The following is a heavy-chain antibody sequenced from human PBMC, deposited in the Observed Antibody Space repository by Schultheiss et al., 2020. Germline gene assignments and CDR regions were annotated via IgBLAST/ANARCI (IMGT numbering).Heavy chain of an antibody. D-gene: IGHD5-24*01. J-gene: IGHJ4*02. V-gene: IGHV3-74*01. CDR1: GFTFSSYG. Sequence: GGSLRLSCAASGFTFSSYGMHWVRQAPGKGLEWVSGISWNSGSIGYADSVKGRFTISRDNAKNTLYLQMNSLRAEDTAVYYCARALDGWEYYFDYWGQGTLVTVSS. CDR3: ARALDGWEYYFDY. CDR2: ISWNSGSI.